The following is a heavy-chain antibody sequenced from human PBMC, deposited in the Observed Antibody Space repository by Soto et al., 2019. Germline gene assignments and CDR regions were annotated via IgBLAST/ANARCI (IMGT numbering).Heavy chain of an antibody. CDR2: THHSGRT. V-gene: IGHV4-4*02. CDR3: ARSEATVLDY. D-gene: IGHD4-17*01. J-gene: IGHJ4*02. Sequence: QVQLQESGPGLVKPSGTLSLTCTVSGGSMSSSNWWNWVRQPPGKGLEWIGETHHSGRTNYNPSLTSRVTIPVDKSKNHFPLKLSSVTAADTAVYYCARSEATVLDYWGQGTLVTVSS. CDR1: GGSMSSSNW.